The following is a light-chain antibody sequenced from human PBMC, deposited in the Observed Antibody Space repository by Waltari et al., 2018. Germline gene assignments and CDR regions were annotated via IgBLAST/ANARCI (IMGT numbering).Light chain of an antibody. V-gene: IGLV1-40*01. CDR1: FPNIGAGYG. CDR2: ANN. Sequence: QPVLTQPPSVSGAPGQTVTISCTGSFPNIGAGYGSQWSQLRPGSSPKRLIFANNKRPSGVPDRFSASRSCASASLVITGLQAEDEADYYCQTYETSLTGPGVFGGGTRLTVL. J-gene: IGLJ2*01. CDR3: QTYETSLTGPGV.